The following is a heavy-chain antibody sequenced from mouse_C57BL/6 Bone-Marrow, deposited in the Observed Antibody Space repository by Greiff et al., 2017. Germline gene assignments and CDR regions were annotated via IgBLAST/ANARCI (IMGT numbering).Heavy chain of an antibody. D-gene: IGHD2-4*01. V-gene: IGHV1-59*01. CDR1: GYTFTRYW. CDR3: ARGLRRGGFAY. Sequence: QVQLQQPGAELVRPGTSVKLSCKASGYTFTRYWMHWVKQRPGQGLEWIGVIDPSDSYTNYNQKFKGKATLTVDTSSSTAYMQLSSLTSEDSAVYYCARGLRRGGFAYWGQGTLVTVSA. CDR2: IDPSDSYT. J-gene: IGHJ3*01.